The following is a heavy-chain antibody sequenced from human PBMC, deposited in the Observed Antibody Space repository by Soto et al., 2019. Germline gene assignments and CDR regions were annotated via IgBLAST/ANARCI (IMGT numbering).Heavy chain of an antibody. CDR2: ISDSGGST. V-gene: IGHV3-23*01. Sequence: EVQLLESGGGLVQPGGSLRLSCAASGFTFSSYAMSWVRQAPGKGLEWVSAISDSGGSTYYADSLKGRFTISSDNSKRTLFLQRNSLRAEDTAVYYCAKGAVAGTGYYWGQGTLVTVAS. D-gene: IGHD6-19*01. CDR3: AKGAVAGTGYY. CDR1: GFTFSSYA. J-gene: IGHJ4*02.